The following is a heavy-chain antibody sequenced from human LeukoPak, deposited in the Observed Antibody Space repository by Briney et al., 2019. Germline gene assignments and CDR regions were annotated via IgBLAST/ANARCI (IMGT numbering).Heavy chain of an antibody. Sequence: SETLSLTCTVSGGSISSSSYYWGWIRQPPGKGLEWIGSIYYSGSTYYNPSLKSRVTISVDTSKNQFSLKLSSVTAADTAVYYCARSLQWIQLWLVWGRGTLVTVSS. D-gene: IGHD5-18*01. CDR2: IYYSGST. V-gene: IGHV4-39*01. CDR3: ARSLQWIQLWLV. J-gene: IGHJ4*02. CDR1: GGSISSSSYY.